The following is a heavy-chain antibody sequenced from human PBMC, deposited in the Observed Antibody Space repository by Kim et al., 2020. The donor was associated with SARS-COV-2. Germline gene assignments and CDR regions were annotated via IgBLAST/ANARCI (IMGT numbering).Heavy chain of an antibody. CDR2: IIPFFDTT. CDR1: GGTFGTYP. Sequence: SVKVSCKASGGTFGTYPISWVRQAPGQGLEWMGGIIPFFDTTNYAPKFQGRVTMTADDSTRTTYMELSSLKSGDKAVYFCARRFSDSSGNYHDIWGQGT. V-gene: IGHV1-69*13. J-gene: IGHJ4*02. CDR3: ARRFSDSSGNYHDI. D-gene: IGHD3-22*01.